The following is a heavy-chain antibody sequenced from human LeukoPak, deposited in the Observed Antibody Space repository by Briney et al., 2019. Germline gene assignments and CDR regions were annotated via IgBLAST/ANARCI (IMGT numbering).Heavy chain of an antibody. CDR2: IYHSGST. CDR3: ARYSSSPPYYYYHYMDV. D-gene: IGHD6-6*01. J-gene: IGHJ6*03. V-gene: IGHV4-4*02. CDR1: GGSISSNW. Sequence: PSETLSLTCAVSGGSISSNWWSWVRQPPGKGLEWIGEIYHSGSTNYNPSLKSRVTMSVDKSKNQFSLKLSSVTAADTAVYYCARYSSSPPYYYYHYMDVWGKGTTVTVSS.